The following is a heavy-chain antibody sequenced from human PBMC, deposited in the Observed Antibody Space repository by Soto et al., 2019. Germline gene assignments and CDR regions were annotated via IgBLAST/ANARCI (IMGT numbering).Heavy chain of an antibody. CDR1: GGSISSYY. CDR3: ARHIYGSGSTYFDY. D-gene: IGHD3-10*01. CDR2: IYYSGST. V-gene: IGHV4-59*08. Sequence: QVQLQESGPGLVKPSETLSLTCTVSGGSISSYYWSWIRQPPGKGLEWIGYIYYSGSTNYNPSLKSRVTISVDTSKNQFSLKLNSMTAADTAVYYCARHIYGSGSTYFDYWGQGTLVTVSS. J-gene: IGHJ4*02.